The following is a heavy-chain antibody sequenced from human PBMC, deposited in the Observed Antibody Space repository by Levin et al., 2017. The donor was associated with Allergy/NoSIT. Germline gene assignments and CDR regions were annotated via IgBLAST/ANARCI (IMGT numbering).Heavy chain of an antibody. Sequence: SETLSLTCTVSGGSISSYYWSWIRQPPGKGLEWIGYIYYSGSTNYNPSLKSRVTISVDTSKNQFSLKLSSVTAADTAVYYCARDGPRWPFDYWGQGTLVTVSS. CDR2: IYYSGST. CDR1: GGSISSYY. V-gene: IGHV4-59*01. CDR3: ARDGPRWPFDY. D-gene: IGHD5-24*01. J-gene: IGHJ4*02.